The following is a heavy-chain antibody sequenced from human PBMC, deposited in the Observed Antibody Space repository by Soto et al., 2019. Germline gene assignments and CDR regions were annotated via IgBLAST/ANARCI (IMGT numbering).Heavy chain of an antibody. D-gene: IGHD6-13*01. CDR1: GYTFTGYY. CDR3: ARLSIAAAGKDYYYGMDV. J-gene: IGHJ6*02. Sequence: ASVKVSCKASGYTFTGYYMHWVRQAPGQGLEWMGWINPNSGGTNYAQKFQGWVTMTRDTSISTAYVELSRLRSDDTAAYYCARLSIAAAGKDYYYGMDVWGQGTMVTVSS. V-gene: IGHV1-2*04. CDR2: INPNSGGT.